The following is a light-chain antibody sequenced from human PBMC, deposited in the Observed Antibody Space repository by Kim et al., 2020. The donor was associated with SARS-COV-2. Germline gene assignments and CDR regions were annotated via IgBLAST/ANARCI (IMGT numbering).Light chain of an antibody. J-gene: IGLJ3*02. Sequence: PGQRVTISCSGGSANIGSNDVFWYHQDPGTAPRLLIYNINQPSGVPARISGSKSGTSASLAISGLRSEDEADYYCAAWDDSLGTWVFGGGTKVTVL. CDR2: NIN. CDR3: AAWDDSLGTWV. CDR1: SANIGSND. V-gene: IGLV1-47*01.